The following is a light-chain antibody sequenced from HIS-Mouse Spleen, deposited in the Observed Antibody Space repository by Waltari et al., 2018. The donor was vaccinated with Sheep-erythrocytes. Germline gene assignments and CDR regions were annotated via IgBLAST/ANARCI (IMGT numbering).Light chain of an antibody. Sequence: DIQMTQFPRSLFSSVGDRATITCQASQDISNYLNWYQQKPGKAPKLLIYDASNLETGVPSRFSGSGSGTDFTFTISRLQPEDIATYYCQQYDNLPLTFGGGTKVEIK. V-gene: IGKV1-33*01. CDR1: QDISNY. J-gene: IGKJ4*01. CDR3: QQYDNLPLT. CDR2: DAS.